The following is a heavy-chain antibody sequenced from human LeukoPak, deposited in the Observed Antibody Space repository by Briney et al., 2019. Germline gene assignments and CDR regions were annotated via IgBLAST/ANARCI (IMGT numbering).Heavy chain of an antibody. D-gene: IGHD2-2*02. CDR1: GYTFTSYG. Sequence: GASVKVSCKASGYTFTSYGISWVRQAPGQGLEWMGWISAYNGNTNYAQKLQGRVTMTTDTSTSTAYMELRSLRSDDTAVYYCARQVQVMGYCSSTSCYMSYYFDYWGQGTLVTVSS. CDR2: ISAYNGNT. V-gene: IGHV1-18*01. CDR3: ARQVQVMGYCSSTSCYMSYYFDY. J-gene: IGHJ4*02.